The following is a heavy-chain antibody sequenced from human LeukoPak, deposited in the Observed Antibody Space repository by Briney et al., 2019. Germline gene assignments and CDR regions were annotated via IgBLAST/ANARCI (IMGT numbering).Heavy chain of an antibody. D-gene: IGHD2-2*02. CDR1: GFTFSSYA. CDR3: ASRTRYCSSTSCYTWFDY. CDR2: ISGSGGST. V-gene: IGHV3-23*01. J-gene: IGHJ4*02. Sequence: GGSLRLSCAASGFTFSSYAMSWVRQAPGKGLEWVSAISGSGGSTYYADSVKGRFTISRDNSKNTLYPQMNSLRAEDTAVYYCASRTRYCSSTSCYTWFDYWGQGTLVTVSS.